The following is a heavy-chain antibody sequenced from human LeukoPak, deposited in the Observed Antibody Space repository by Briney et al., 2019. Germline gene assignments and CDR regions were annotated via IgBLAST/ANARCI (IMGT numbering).Heavy chain of an antibody. CDR1: GGTFSSYA. J-gene: IGHJ3*02. D-gene: IGHD2-21*01. V-gene: IGHV1-69*06. CDR2: ITPIFGTA. Sequence: ASVKVSCKASGGTFSSYAISWVRQAPGQGLEWMGGITPIFGTANYAQKFQGRVTITADKSTSTAYMELSSLRSEDTAVHYCARRLHERLLRGAFDIWGQGTMVTVSS. CDR3: ARRLHERLLRGAFDI.